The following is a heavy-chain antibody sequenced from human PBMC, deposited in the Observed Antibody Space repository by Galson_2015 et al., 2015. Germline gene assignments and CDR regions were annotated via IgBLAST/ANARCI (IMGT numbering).Heavy chain of an antibody. D-gene: IGHD3-22*01. V-gene: IGHV1-58*01. CDR3: AAGEDDSSGYYYFDY. Sequence: SVKVSCKASGFTFTSSAVQWMRQARGQRLEWIGWIVVGSGNTKYAQKFQERVTITRDMSTSTAYVELSSLRSEDTAVYYCAAGEDDSSGYYYFDYWGQGTLVTVSS. CDR1: GFTFTSSA. J-gene: IGHJ4*02. CDR2: IVVGSGNT.